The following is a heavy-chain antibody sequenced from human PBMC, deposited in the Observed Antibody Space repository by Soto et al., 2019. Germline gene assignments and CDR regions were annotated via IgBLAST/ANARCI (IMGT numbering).Heavy chain of an antibody. D-gene: IGHD1-26*01. V-gene: IGHV2-5*02. CDR3: AHRHSGSSSPPYDAFDI. Sequence: QITLKESGPTLVKPTQTLTLTCTFSGISLSTSGVGVGWLHQPPAKALEWLALIYWDNDKRYSPSLKSRLTITKDTSKNQVVLTMTNMDPVDTATYYCAHRHSGSSSPPYDAFDIWGQGTMVTVSS. J-gene: IGHJ3*02. CDR1: GISLSTSGVG. CDR2: IYWDNDK.